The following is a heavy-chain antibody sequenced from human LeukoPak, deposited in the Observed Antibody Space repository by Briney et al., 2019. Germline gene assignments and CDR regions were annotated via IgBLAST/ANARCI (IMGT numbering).Heavy chain of an antibody. CDR1: GGTFSSYA. J-gene: IGHJ4*02. D-gene: IGHD2-2*02. V-gene: IGHV1-69*13. CDR3: ATSSTSCYRGACY. Sequence: ASVKVSCKASGGTFSSYAISWVRQAPGQGLEWMGGIIPIFGTANYAQKFQGRVTITADESTSTAYMELSSLRSEDTAVYYCATSSTSCYRGACYWGQGTLVTVSS. CDR2: IIPIFGTA.